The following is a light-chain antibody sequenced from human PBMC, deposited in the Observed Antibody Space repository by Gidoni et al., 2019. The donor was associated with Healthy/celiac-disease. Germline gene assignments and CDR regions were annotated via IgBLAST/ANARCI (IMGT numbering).Light chain of an antibody. V-gene: IGKV3-11*01. J-gene: IGKJ4*01. CDR2: DAS. CDR3: QQRSNWPLT. CDR1: QSVSSH. Sequence: EIVLTQSPATLSLSPGERATLSCRASQSVSSHLAWYQQKPGQAPRLLIYDASNRATGIPARFSGSGSGTAFTLTISSLEPEDFAVYYCQQRSNWPLTFXXXTKVEIK.